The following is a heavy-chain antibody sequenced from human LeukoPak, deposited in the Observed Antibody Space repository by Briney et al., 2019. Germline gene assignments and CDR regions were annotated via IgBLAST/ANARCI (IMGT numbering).Heavy chain of an antibody. Sequence: PGGSLRLSSAASGFTFSSYSMNWVRQAPGKGLEWVSSISSSSSYIYYADSVKGRFTISRDNAKNSLYLQMNSLRAEDTAVYYCAKTSSSWNYFDYWGQGTLVTVSS. D-gene: IGHD6-13*01. V-gene: IGHV3-21*01. CDR1: GFTFSSYS. CDR2: ISSSSSYI. J-gene: IGHJ4*02. CDR3: AKTSSSWNYFDY.